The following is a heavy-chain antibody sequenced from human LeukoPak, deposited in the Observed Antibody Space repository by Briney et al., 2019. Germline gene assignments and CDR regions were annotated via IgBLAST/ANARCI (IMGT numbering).Heavy chain of an antibody. V-gene: IGHV3-7*01. CDR2: IRADGTEK. CDR3: ARESKGPGFDY. Sequence: PGGSLRLSCAASGFIFNNEWMDWVRQAPGKGLEWVANIRADGTEKYYVDSVKGRFTISRDNAKNSLYLQLNSLRAEDTAVYYCARESKGPGFDYWGQGTLVTVSS. D-gene: IGHD1-14*01. J-gene: IGHJ4*02. CDR1: GFIFNNEW.